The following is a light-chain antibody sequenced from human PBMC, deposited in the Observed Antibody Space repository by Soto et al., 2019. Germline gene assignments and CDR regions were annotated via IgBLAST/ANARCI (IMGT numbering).Light chain of an antibody. CDR2: GTS. CDR1: QTVHSSF. CDR3: QQHGGSPPYT. J-gene: IGKJ2*01. V-gene: IGKV3-20*01. Sequence: EVVLTQSPGTLSLSPGDRATVSCRASQTVHSSFFAWYQQKGGQAPRLLIYGTSNRAAGIPDRFSGHGSGTDFTLTIDGLQPEDVAMSLCQQHGGSPPYTFGRGTRVEI.